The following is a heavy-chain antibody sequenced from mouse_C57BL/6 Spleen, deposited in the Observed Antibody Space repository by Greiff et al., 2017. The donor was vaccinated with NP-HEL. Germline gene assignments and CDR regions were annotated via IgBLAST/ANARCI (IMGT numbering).Heavy chain of an antibody. CDR1: GFTFSSYG. J-gene: IGHJ2*01. V-gene: IGHV5-6*01. Sequence: EVQRVESGGELVKPGGSLKLSCAASGFTFSSYGMSWVRQTPDKRLEWVATISSGGSYTYYPDSVKGRFTISRDNAKNTLYLQMSSLKSEDTAMYYCARHAGSSYDFDYWGQGTTLTVSS. CDR3: ARHAGSSYDFDY. D-gene: IGHD1-1*01. CDR2: ISSGGSYT.